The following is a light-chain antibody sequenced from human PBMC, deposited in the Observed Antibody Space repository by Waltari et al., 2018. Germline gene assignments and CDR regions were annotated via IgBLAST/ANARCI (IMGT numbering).Light chain of an antibody. V-gene: IGKV3-11*01. CDR1: QSVGTY. Sequence: EIVLTQSPAILSFSPGERATLSCRASQSVGTYLAWYQQRPGQSPRLLIYDASYRATGIPARFSVSGSETDFTLTISSLQPEDFAVYYCQQRRNRPLTFGGGTRVQI. CDR2: DAS. CDR3: QQRRNRPLT. J-gene: IGKJ4*01.